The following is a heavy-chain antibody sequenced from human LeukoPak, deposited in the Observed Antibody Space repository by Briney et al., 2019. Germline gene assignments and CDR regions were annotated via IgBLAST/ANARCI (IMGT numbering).Heavy chain of an antibody. CDR3: AKISSGWYSGYFDY. V-gene: IGHV3-23*01. J-gene: IGHJ4*02. D-gene: IGHD6-19*01. CDR1: GFTFSSYA. CDR2: ISGSGGST. Sequence: GGSLRLSCAASGFTFSSYAMSWVRQAPGKGLEWVSAISGSGGSTYYADSVKGQFTISRDNSKNTLYLQMNSLRAEETAVYYCAKISSGWYSGYFDYWGQGTLVTVSS.